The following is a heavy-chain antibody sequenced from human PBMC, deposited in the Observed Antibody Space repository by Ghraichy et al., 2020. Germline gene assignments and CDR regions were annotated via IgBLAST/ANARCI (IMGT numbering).Heavy chain of an antibody. V-gene: IGHV4-59*01. CDR3: ARDTYGYPGYFDY. Sequence: SDTLSLTCTVSGGSISSYYWNWIRQPPGKGLQWIGYIYYSGSTNYNPSLKSRVTISVGTSKNQFSLKLSSVTAADTAVYYCARDTYGYPGYFDYWGQGTLVTVSS. J-gene: IGHJ4*02. CDR2: IYYSGST. D-gene: IGHD5-18*01. CDR1: GGSISSYY.